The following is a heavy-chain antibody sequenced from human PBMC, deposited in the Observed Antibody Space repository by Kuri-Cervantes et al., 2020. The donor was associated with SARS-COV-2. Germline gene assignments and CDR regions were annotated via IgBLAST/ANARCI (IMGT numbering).Heavy chain of an antibody. V-gene: IGHV1-2*04. D-gene: IGHD3-16*02. J-gene: IGHJ3*02. CDR1: GYTFTGYY. CDR3: ASGPSWGYFWGTYRGGWDTFDI. Sequence: ASVKVSCKASGYTFTGYYMHWVRQAPGQGLEWMGWINPNSGGTNSAQKFQGWVIMTRDTSISTAYMELSRLRCDDTAVYYCASGPSWGYFWGTYRGGWDTFDIWGQGTMVTVSS. CDR2: INPNSGGT.